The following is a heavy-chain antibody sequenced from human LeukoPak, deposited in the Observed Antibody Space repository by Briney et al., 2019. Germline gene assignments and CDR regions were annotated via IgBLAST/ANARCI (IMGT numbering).Heavy chain of an antibody. Sequence: SETLSLTCIVSGGSISTSAYYWGWIRQPPGEGLQWIGSIYYSGNTYYNSSLKSRVTISVDTSTSQFSLRLSSVTAADTAVYYCARGPGALLHWGQGILVTVSS. CDR2: IYYSGNT. V-gene: IGHV4-39*01. J-gene: IGHJ4*02. CDR3: ARGPGALLH. D-gene: IGHD3-10*01. CDR1: GGSISTSAYY.